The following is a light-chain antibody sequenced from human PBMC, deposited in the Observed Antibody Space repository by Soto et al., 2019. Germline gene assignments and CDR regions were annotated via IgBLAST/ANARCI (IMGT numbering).Light chain of an antibody. CDR3: QQYNVYPWT. Sequence: DIPMTQSPSTLSASVGDRVTITCRASQTITTWLAWYQQKPGKAPKLLIYKASDLESGVPSRFSASGSGTEFTLTISSLQPDDSATYYCQQYNVYPWTFGQGTKVEIK. CDR1: QTITTW. J-gene: IGKJ1*01. V-gene: IGKV1-5*03. CDR2: KAS.